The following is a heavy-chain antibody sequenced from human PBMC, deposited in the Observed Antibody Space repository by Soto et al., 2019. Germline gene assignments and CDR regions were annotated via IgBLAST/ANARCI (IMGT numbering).Heavy chain of an antibody. Sequence: SETLSLTCAVYGGSFSGYYWSWILQPPGKGLEWIGEINHSGSTSYNPSLNSRVTTSVDTSKNQFSMRLSSVTAADTAIYYCARRYCSDSYCSYFDYWGRGTLVTVSS. D-gene: IGHD2-15*01. J-gene: IGHJ4*02. CDR3: ARRYCSDSYCSYFDY. CDR1: GGSFSGYY. CDR2: INHSGST. V-gene: IGHV4-34*01.